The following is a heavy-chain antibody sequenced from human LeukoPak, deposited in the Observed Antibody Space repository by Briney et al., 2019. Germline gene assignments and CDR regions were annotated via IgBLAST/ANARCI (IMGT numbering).Heavy chain of an antibody. Sequence: GGSLRLSCAASGFTFSNYGMHWVRQAPGKGLEWVAIIWYDGSNKYYADSVKDRFTISRDNSKNTLYLQMNSLRAEDTAVYYCARDRDVYSSRWNRNFAYWGQGTLVTVSA. CDR2: IWYDGSNK. D-gene: IGHD6-13*01. J-gene: IGHJ4*02. CDR1: GFTFSNYG. CDR3: ARDRDVYSSRWNRNFAY. V-gene: IGHV3-33*01.